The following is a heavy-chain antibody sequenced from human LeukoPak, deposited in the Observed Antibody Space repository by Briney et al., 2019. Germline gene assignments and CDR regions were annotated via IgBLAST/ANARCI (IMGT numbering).Heavy chain of an antibody. CDR3: ARLAMVRGVISG. CDR2: INAGNGNT. CDR1: GYTFTSYA. J-gene: IGHJ4*02. D-gene: IGHD3-10*01. V-gene: IGHV1-3*01. Sequence: ASVKVSCKASGYTFTSYAMHWVRQAPGQRLEWMGWINAGNGNTKYSQKFQGRVTITRDTSASTAYMELSSLRSEDTAVYYCARLAMVRGVISGWGQGTLVTVSS.